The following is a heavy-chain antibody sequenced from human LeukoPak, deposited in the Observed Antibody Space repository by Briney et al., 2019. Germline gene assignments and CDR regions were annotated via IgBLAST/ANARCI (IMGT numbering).Heavy chain of an antibody. J-gene: IGHJ4*02. CDR3: ARREWWEPYYFDY. Sequence: GESLKISCKGSGYSFTSYWIGWVRQMPGKGLEWMGIIYPGDSDTRYSPSFQGQVTILADKSISTAYLQWSSLKASDTAMYYCARREWWEPYYFDYWGQGTLVTVSS. D-gene: IGHD2-15*01. CDR2: IYPGDSDT. CDR1: GYSFTSYW. V-gene: IGHV5-51*01.